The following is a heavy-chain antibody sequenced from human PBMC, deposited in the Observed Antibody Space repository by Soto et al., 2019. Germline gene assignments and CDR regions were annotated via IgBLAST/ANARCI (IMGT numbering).Heavy chain of an antibody. CDR2: ISAYNGNT. CDR3: ARRLRYFDWLFQDYGMDV. Sequence: GASVKVSCKASGYTFTSYGISWVRQAPGQGLEWMGWISAYNGNTNYAQKLQGRVTMTTDTSTSTAYMELRSLRSDDPAVYYCARRLRYFDWLFQDYGMDVWGQGTTVTVSS. J-gene: IGHJ6*02. V-gene: IGHV1-18*01. CDR1: GYTFTSYG. D-gene: IGHD3-9*01.